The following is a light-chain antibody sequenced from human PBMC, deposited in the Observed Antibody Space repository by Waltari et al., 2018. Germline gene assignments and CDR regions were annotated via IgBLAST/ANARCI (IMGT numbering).Light chain of an antibody. Sequence: QSALTQPASVSGSPGQSITISCAGTSSDIGAYNYVSWFQQYPGKAPKLIVYEVNNRPSGVSVRFSGSKSGTTASLTLSGIQAEDEAAYYCSSYTTSSTGVFGGGTRLTVL. CDR3: SSYTTSSTGV. J-gene: IGLJ3*02. CDR1: SSDIGAYNY. V-gene: IGLV2-14*01. CDR2: EVN.